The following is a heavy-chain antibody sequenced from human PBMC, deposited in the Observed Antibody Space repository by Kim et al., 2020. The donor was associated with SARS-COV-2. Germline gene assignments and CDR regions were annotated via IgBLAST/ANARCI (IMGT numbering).Heavy chain of an antibody. CDR2: IRSKAYGGTT. J-gene: IGHJ4*02. D-gene: IGHD2-2*01. Sequence: GGSLRLSCTASGFTFGDYAMSWFRQAPGKGLEWVGFIRSKAYGGTTEYAASVKGRFTISRDDSKSIAYLQMNSLKTEDTAVYYCTRSLGYCSSTSCYGVDYWGQGTLVTVSS. V-gene: IGHV3-49*03. CDR1: GFTFGDYA. CDR3: TRSLGYCSSTSCYGVDY.